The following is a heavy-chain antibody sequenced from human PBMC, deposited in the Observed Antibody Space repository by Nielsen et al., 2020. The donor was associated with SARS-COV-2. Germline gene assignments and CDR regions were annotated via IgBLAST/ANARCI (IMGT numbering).Heavy chain of an antibody. J-gene: IGHJ6*02. CDR2: INWNGGST. CDR3: ARGGCSSTCCYVGYYYYGMDV. Sequence: GESLKISCAASGFTFDDYGMSWVRQAPGKGLEWVSGINWNGGSTGYADSVKGRFTISRDNAKNSLYLQMNSLRAEDTALYHCARGGCSSTCCYVGYYYYGMDVWGQGTTVTVSS. V-gene: IGHV3-20*01. CDR1: GFTFDDYG. D-gene: IGHD2-2*01.